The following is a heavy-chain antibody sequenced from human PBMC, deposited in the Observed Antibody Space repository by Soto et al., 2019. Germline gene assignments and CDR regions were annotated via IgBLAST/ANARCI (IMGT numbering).Heavy chain of an antibody. Sequence: QVQLVQSGAEVKKPGASVKVSCKASGYTFTGYYMHWVRQAPGQGLEWMGWINPNSGGTNYAQKFQGWVTRTRDTSISTAYMELSRLRSDDTAVYYCARIMNGIAARHQYAFDIWGQGTMVTVSS. CDR2: INPNSGGT. CDR3: ARIMNGIAARHQYAFDI. CDR1: GYTFTGYY. J-gene: IGHJ3*02. V-gene: IGHV1-2*04. D-gene: IGHD6-6*01.